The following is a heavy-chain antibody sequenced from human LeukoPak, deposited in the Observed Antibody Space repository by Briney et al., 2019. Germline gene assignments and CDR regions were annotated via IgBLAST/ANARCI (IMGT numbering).Heavy chain of an antibody. V-gene: IGHV1-69*05. D-gene: IGHD5-18*01. J-gene: IGHJ4*02. CDR3: ARAVSVGDTAIVL. CDR2: IIPIFGTA. Sequence: SVKVSCKASGGTFSSYAISWVRQAPGQGLEWMGRIIPIFGTANYAQKFQGRVTITTDESTSTAYMELTSLRSEDTAVYYCARAVSVGDTAIVLWGQGTLVTVSS. CDR1: GGTFSSYA.